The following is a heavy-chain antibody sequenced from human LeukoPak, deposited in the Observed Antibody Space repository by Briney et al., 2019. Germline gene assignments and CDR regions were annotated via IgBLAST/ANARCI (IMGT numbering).Heavy chain of an antibody. CDR2: IYTSGRT. Sequence: PETLSLTRMDPGGSISSYNWSCIRQPAGKGLEGIGRIYTSGRTHYNPSLKSRVTMSVDTSNNQFSLKLSSVSAADTAVYYCARDSSQCKGGSCLYYYGMDVWGQGTTVTVSS. D-gene: IGHD2-15*01. CDR1: GGSISSYN. CDR3: ARDSSQCKGGSCLYYYGMDV. J-gene: IGHJ6*02. V-gene: IGHV4-4*07.